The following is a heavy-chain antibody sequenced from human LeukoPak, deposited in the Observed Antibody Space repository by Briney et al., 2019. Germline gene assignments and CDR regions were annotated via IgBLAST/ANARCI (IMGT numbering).Heavy chain of an antibody. V-gene: IGHV1-58*01. CDR3: AADHLAAKDAFDI. CDR2: IVVGSGNT. J-gene: IGHJ3*02. D-gene: IGHD6-13*01. CDR1: GFTFTSSA. Sequence: GTSVKVSCKASGFTFTSSAVQWVRQARGQRLEWIGWIVVGSGNTNYAQKFQERVTITRDMSTSTAYMELSSLRSEDTAVYYCAADHLAAKDAFDIWGQGTMVTVSS.